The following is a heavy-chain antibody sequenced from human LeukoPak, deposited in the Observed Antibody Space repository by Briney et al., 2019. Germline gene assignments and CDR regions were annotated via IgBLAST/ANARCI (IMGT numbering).Heavy chain of an antibody. CDR2: IYYSGST. J-gene: IGHJ4*02. Sequence: PSETLSLTCTVSGGSISSSSYYWGWIRQPPGKGLEWIGSIYYSGSTYYNPYLKSRVTISVDTSKNQFSLKLRSVTAADTAVYYCARVSGLTSGYYYSDYWGQGTLVTVSS. CDR3: ARVSGLTSGYYYSDY. CDR1: GGSISSSSYY. V-gene: IGHV4-39*07. D-gene: IGHD3-3*01.